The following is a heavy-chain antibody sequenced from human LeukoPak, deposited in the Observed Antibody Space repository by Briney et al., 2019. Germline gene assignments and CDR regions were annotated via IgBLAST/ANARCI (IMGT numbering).Heavy chain of an antibody. Sequence: GGSLRLSCAASGFTFSSYGMSWVRQAPGKGLEWVSAISGSGGSTYYADSVKGRFTISRDNSNNTLYLQMNSLRAEDTAVYYCAKAGDTSSSPLFLDWGQGTLVTVSS. CDR2: ISGSGGST. V-gene: IGHV3-23*01. CDR3: AKAGDTSSSPLFLD. D-gene: IGHD6-6*01. CDR1: GFTFSSYG. J-gene: IGHJ4*02.